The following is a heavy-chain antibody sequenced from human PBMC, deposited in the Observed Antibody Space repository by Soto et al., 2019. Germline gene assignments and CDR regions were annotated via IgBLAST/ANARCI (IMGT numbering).Heavy chain of an antibody. CDR2: ISGDETNT. Sequence: EVQLLESGGGLVQPGGSLRLSCAVSAFTFSTYAMSWVRQAPGKGLEWVSTISGDETNTFYVDSVKGRFTISRDNSKNMLFLQMNSLRAEDTAVYYCATDIVVVFAANNYWGQGTRVTVSS. CDR1: AFTFSTYA. J-gene: IGHJ4*02. CDR3: ATDIVVVFAANNY. D-gene: IGHD2-15*01. V-gene: IGHV3-23*01.